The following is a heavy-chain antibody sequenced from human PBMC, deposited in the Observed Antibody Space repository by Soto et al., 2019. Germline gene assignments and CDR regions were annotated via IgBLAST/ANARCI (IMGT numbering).Heavy chain of an antibody. Sequence: PGGSLRLSCAASGFTFDDYAMHWVRQAPGKGLEWVSGISWNSGSIGYADSVKGRFTISRDNAKNSLYLQMNSLRAEDTALHYCAKGDSSGWLTDFDYWGQGTLVTVSS. CDR1: GFTFDDYA. V-gene: IGHV3-9*01. D-gene: IGHD6-19*01. J-gene: IGHJ4*02. CDR2: ISWNSGSI. CDR3: AKGDSSGWLTDFDY.